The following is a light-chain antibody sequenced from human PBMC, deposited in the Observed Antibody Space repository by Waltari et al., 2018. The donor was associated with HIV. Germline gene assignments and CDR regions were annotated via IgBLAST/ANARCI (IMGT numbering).Light chain of an antibody. J-gene: IGKJ4*01. CDR3: QQYGSSPPT. CDR1: DSAKSKY. CDR2: GAS. V-gene: IGKV3-20*01. Sequence: EIVLTQSPGSLSLSPGERATLSCRARDSAKSKYLAWYQQRRGQAPRLLSYGASSRATGIPDRFSGSGSGTDFTLTINRLESEDFAVYFCQQYGSSPPTFGGGTRVEIK.